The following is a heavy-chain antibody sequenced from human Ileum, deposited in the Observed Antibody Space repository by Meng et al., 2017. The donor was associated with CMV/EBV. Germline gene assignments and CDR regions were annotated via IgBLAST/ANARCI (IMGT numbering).Heavy chain of an antibody. Sequence: QEPQQAQRPGLVSPSQPPLSSFVLVGGAVTSPIVNWNWIRQSPSGGLDWLGRTYYRSKWFNDYALSVRGRITINPDISKNQLSLQLNSVNPEDTAVYYCVRLTGNSWLDYWGRGTLVTVSS. J-gene: IGHJ4*02. CDR3: VRLTGNSWLDY. V-gene: IGHV6-1*02. D-gene: IGHD6-13*01. CDR2: TYYRSKWFN. CDR1: GGAVTSPIVN.